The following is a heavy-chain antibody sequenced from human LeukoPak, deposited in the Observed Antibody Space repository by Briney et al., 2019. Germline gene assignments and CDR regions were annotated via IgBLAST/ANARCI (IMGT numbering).Heavy chain of an antibody. CDR1: GFSFSSYW. CDR3: ARYGGSVHTFDC. J-gene: IGHJ4*02. D-gene: IGHD3-10*01. Sequence: PGGSLRLSCAASGFSFSSYWMTWVRQAPGKGLEWVANIKQDGSEKYYVDSVKGRFTISRDNAKNSLYLQMNSLRAEDTAVYYCARYGGSVHTFDCWGQGVLVTVSS. CDR2: IKQDGSEK. V-gene: IGHV3-7*01.